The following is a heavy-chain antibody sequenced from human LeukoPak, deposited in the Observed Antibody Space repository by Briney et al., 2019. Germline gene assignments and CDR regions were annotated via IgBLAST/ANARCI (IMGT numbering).Heavy chain of an antibody. Sequence: ASVKDSCKDSGYTFTPYGISWVRQAPGQGLEGMGWISTYNGNTKYTHKLQGRVTMTTDTSTSTAYMDLRSLRSDDTATYYCARDNGGGGYSYGSNFDYWGQGTLVTVSS. V-gene: IGHV1-18*01. CDR2: ISTYNGNT. CDR1: GYTFTPYG. J-gene: IGHJ4*02. D-gene: IGHD5-18*01. CDR3: ARDNGGGGYSYGSNFDY.